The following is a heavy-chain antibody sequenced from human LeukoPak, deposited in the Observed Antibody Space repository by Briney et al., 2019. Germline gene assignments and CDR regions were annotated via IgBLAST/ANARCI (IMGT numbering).Heavy chain of an antibody. V-gene: IGHV3-23*01. CDR2: ISGSGGST. D-gene: IGHD6-13*01. Sequence: GGSLRLSCAASGFTFSSYAMSWVRQAPGNGLEWVSAISGSGGSTYYADSVKGRFTISRDNSKNTLYLQMNSLRAEDTAVYYCAKDMYSISWRDDVHDAFDIWGQGTMVTVSS. CDR3: AKDMYSISWRDDVHDAFDI. CDR1: GFTFSSYA. J-gene: IGHJ3*02.